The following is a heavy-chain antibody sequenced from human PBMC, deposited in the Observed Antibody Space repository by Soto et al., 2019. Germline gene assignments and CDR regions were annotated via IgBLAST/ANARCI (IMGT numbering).Heavy chain of an antibody. CDR3: ARDRVCSSTSRYEAWFDP. V-gene: IGHV1-18*01. D-gene: IGHD2-2*01. J-gene: IGHJ5*02. Sequence: QVQLVQSGAEVKKPGASVKVSCKASGYTFTSYGISWVRQAPGQGLEWMGWISAYNGNTNYAHKLQGRVTMTTDTSTSAAYMELRSLRSHGTAVYYWARDRVCSSTSRYEAWFDPWGQGTVVTVSS. CDR1: GYTFTSYG. CDR2: ISAYNGNT.